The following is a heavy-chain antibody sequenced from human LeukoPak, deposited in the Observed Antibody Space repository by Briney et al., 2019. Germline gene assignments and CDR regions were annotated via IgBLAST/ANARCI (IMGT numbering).Heavy chain of an antibody. D-gene: IGHD6-19*01. CDR3: ARDRRQWLKSEFDY. J-gene: IGHJ4*02. CDR1: GYSFTNYG. Sequence: WASVKVSCKASGYSFTNYGITWVRQAPGQGLEWMGWISPYNGNTNYAQKFQGRVTITTDTSTSTAYMELRNLRSDDTAVYYCARDRRQWLKSEFDYWGQGTLVTVSS. V-gene: IGHV1-18*01. CDR2: ISPYNGNT.